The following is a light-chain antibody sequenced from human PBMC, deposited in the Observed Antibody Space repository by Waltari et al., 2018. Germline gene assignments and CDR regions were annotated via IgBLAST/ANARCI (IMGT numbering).Light chain of an antibody. Sequence: DVVMTQSPVYLHVTLGQPASISSRPSQSLVNSDGNTYLNWFRKRPGQQPRRLIYKVADRDSGGPDIFSGSGSGTDFTLKISRVEPEDVVIYYCMQGTHWPYTFGQGTTLEI. CDR1: QSLVNSDGNTY. V-gene: IGKV2-30*01. J-gene: IGKJ2*01. CDR2: KVA. CDR3: MQGTHWPYT.